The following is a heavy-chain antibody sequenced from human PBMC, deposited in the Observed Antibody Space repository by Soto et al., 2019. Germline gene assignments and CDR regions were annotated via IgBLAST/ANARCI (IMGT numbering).Heavy chain of an antibody. D-gene: IGHD2-15*01. V-gene: IGHV4-59*08. Sequence: QVQLQESGPRLVKPSETLSLTCTVSGGSISSYYWSWIRQPPGKGLEWIGYIYYSGSTNYNPSLKSRVTISVATSKNQFSLNLSSVTAADTAVYYCARRWGRSFDYWGQGTLVTVSS. CDR1: GGSISSYY. CDR2: IYYSGST. CDR3: ARRWGRSFDY. J-gene: IGHJ4*02.